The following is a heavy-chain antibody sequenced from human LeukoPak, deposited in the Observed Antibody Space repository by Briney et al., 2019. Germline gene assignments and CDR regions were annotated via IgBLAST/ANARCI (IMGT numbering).Heavy chain of an antibody. Sequence: GGSLRLSCAASGFIFSYYDMDWVRQAPGKGLEWVGNISYDGSKRYYADSMEGRFTISRDNSKNTLYLQMNSLTVEDTAVYYCANLLDVLTGNDQGGQGTLVTVPP. CDR2: ISYDGSKR. CDR3: ANLLDVLTGNDQ. J-gene: IGHJ4*02. D-gene: IGHD3-9*01. V-gene: IGHV3-30*02. CDR1: GFIFSYYD.